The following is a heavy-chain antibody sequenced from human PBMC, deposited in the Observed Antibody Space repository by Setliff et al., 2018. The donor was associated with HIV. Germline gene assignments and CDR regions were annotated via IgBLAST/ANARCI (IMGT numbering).Heavy chain of an antibody. CDR1: GASVSSHY. Sequence: SETLSLTCTVYGASVSSHYWSWIRQPPGKGLEWVGSISDRGTTNYNPSLKSRVTVSSDTSKNQVFLKVTSLTSADTAEYYCARHKVTSTLGGLIYDYFCYGMDVWGHGTTVTVSS. CDR2: ISDRGTT. J-gene: IGHJ6*02. CDR3: ARHKVTSTLGGLIYDYFCYGMDV. D-gene: IGHD3-16*01. V-gene: IGHV4-59*02.